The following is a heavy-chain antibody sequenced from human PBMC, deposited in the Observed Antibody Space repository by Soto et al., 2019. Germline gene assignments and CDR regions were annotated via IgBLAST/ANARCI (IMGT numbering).Heavy chain of an antibody. V-gene: IGHV4-59*01. CDR2: IYYSGST. CDR3: ARGYNWFDP. J-gene: IGHJ5*02. CDR1: GDSIRSSY. Sequence: SETPSLTCSVSGDSIRSSYWSWIRQPPGKGLEWIGYIYYSGSTNYNPSLKSRVTISVDTSKNQFSLKVSSVTAADTAVYYCARGYNWFDPWGQGTLVTVSS.